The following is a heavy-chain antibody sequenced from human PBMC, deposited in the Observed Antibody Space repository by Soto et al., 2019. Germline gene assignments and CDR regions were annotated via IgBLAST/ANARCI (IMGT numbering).Heavy chain of an antibody. CDR3: ARTPAQLHLGELSDY. Sequence: ASVKVSCKASGYTFTSYGISWVRQAPGQGLEWMGWISAYNGNTNYAQKLQGRVTRTTDTSTSTAYMELRSLRSDDTAVYYCARTPAQLHLGELSDYWGQGTLVTVSS. D-gene: IGHD3-16*02. CDR2: ISAYNGNT. V-gene: IGHV1-18*01. J-gene: IGHJ4*02. CDR1: GYTFTSYG.